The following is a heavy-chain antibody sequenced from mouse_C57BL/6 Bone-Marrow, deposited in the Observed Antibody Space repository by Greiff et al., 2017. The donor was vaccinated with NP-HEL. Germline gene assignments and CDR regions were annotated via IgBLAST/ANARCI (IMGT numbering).Heavy chain of an antibody. D-gene: IGHD1-1*01. V-gene: IGHV1-69*01. Sequence: QVQLQQSGAELVMPGASVKLSCKASGYTFTSYWMHWVKQRPGQGLEWIGGIDPSDSYTNYNQKFKGKSTLTVDTSSSTAYIQLSSLTSEDSAVYYCAREGVITTIFDYWGQGTTLTVSS. J-gene: IGHJ2*01. CDR3: AREGVITTIFDY. CDR2: IDPSDSYT. CDR1: GYTFTSYW.